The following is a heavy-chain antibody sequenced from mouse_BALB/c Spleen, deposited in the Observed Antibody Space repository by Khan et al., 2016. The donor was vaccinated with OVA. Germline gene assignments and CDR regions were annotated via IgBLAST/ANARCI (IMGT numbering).Heavy chain of an antibody. CDR2: IYPGDGNT. Sequence: QVRLQQSGAELVRPGSSVKISCKASGYAFSSYWMNWVKQRPGQGLEWIGQIYPGDGNTHYNGNFKGKATLTADKSSSTAYMQLSSLTSETCAVYFCARLGYWLACWGQGTLVTVSA. V-gene: IGHV1-80*01. CDR3: ARLGYWLAC. J-gene: IGHJ3*01. CDR1: GYAFSSYW. D-gene: IGHD2-14*01.